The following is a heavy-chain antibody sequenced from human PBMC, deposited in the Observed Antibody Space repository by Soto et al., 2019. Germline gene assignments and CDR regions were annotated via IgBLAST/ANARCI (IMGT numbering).Heavy chain of an antibody. V-gene: IGHV6-1*01. Sequence: SQTLSLTCAISGDSVSGNSAAWNWIRQSPSRGREWLGRTYYRSKWYNDYAVSVKSRITVTPDTSKNQFSLHLNSVTPEDTAVYYCAREGAHYTPLDHWGQGTLVTVSS. J-gene: IGHJ4*02. D-gene: IGHD2-15*01. CDR2: TYYRSKWYN. CDR3: AREGAHYTPLDH. CDR1: GDSVSGNSAA.